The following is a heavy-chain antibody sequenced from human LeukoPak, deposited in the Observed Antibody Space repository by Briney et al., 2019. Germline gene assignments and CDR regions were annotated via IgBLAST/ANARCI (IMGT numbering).Heavy chain of an antibody. D-gene: IGHD3-10*01. V-gene: IGHV4-61*02. J-gene: IGHJ6*03. CDR1: GGSISSGSYY. CDR3: ARDGSAMVRGHYYYYMDV. Sequence: PSQTLSLTCTVSGGSISSGSYYWSWIRQPAGKGLGWIGRIYTSGSTNYNPSLKSRVTISVDTSKNQFSLKLSSVTAADAAVYYCARDGSAMVRGHYYYYMDVWGKGTTVTVSS. CDR2: IYTSGST.